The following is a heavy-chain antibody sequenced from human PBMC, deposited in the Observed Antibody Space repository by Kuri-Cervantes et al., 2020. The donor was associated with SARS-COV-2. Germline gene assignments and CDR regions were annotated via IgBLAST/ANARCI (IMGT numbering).Heavy chain of an antibody. CDR3: ASSIEMAPRLYTRKGNYYYYYYMDV. V-gene: IGHV1-18*04. CDR1: GYTFTGYY. CDR2: IIAYNGNT. J-gene: IGHJ6*03. D-gene: IGHD5-24*01. Sequence: ASVKVSCKASGYTFTGYYMHWVRQAPGQGLEWMGWIIAYNGNTNYAQKLQGRVSMTTDTSTSTAYMELRSLRSDDTAVYYCASSIEMAPRLYTRKGNYYYYYYMDVWGKGTTVTVSS.